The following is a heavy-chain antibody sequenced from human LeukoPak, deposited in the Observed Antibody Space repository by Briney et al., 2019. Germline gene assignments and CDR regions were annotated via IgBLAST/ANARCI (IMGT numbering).Heavy chain of an antibody. J-gene: IGHJ4*02. Sequence: GGSLRLSCAASGFTFSSYAMSWVRQAPGKGLEWVSALSRSGGKTYYADSVKGRFTISRDSSKNTSYLQMNSLRAEDTALYYCAKGLQWELPFDYWGQGTLVTVSS. D-gene: IGHD1-26*01. CDR3: AKGLQWELPFDY. CDR1: GFTFSSYA. V-gene: IGHV3-23*01. CDR2: LSRSGGKT.